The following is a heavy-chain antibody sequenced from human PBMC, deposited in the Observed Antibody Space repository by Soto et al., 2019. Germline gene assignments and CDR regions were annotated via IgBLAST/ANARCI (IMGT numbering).Heavy chain of an antibody. Sequence: GASVKVSCKASGYTFTSYAMHWVRQAPGQRLEWMGWINAGNGNTKYSQKFQGRVTITRDTSASTAYMELSSLRSEDTAVYYCARAPLGYCSSNSCYKLGYFQHWGQGTLVTVSS. CDR3: ARAPLGYCSSNSCYKLGYFQH. CDR2: INAGNGNT. CDR1: GYTFTSYA. D-gene: IGHD2-2*02. J-gene: IGHJ1*01. V-gene: IGHV1-3*01.